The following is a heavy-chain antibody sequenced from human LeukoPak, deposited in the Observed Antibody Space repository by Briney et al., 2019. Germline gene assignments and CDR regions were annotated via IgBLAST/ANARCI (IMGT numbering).Heavy chain of an antibody. CDR2: INENGRST. Sequence: GGSLRLSCAASGFTFSNDWMHWVRQAPGKGLVWVSRINENGRSTMCADSVKGRFTISRDNAKNSLYLQMNSLRAEDTALYYCARDESLWELLHWGQGTLVTVSS. CDR3: ARDESLWELLH. V-gene: IGHV3-74*03. J-gene: IGHJ4*02. D-gene: IGHD1-26*01. CDR1: GFTFSNDW.